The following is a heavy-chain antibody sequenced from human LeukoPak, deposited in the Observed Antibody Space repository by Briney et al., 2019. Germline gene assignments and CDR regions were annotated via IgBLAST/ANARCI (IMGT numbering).Heavy chain of an antibody. J-gene: IGHJ4*02. CDR2: INHSGST. V-gene: IGHV4-34*01. Sequence: SETLSLTCAVYGESFSGYYWNWIRLPPGKGLEWIGEINHSGSTNYNPSLKSRVIISADTSKNEFSLKLNSMTAADTAVYYCAAGSSTWYGNRHYDYWGQGALVTVSS. D-gene: IGHD6-13*01. CDR3: AAGSSTWYGNRHYDY. CDR1: GESFSGYY.